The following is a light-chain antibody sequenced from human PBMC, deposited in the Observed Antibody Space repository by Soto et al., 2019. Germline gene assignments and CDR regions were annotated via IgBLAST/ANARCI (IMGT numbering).Light chain of an antibody. CDR1: QSITTW. J-gene: IGKJ5*01. V-gene: IGKV1-9*01. CDR2: AAS. CDR3: QQDYSYPIT. Sequence: DIPLTPSPSSLSASVGDRFVITCRASQSITTWLAWYQQKPGEAPKLLIYAASTLQSGVPSRFSGSGSGTDFTLTISCLQSEDFATYYCQQDYSYPITFGQGTRLENK.